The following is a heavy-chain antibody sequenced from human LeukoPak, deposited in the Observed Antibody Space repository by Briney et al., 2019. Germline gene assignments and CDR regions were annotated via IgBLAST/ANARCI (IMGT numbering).Heavy chain of an antibody. V-gene: IGHV3-7*01. CDR1: GFTFSGYW. D-gene: IGHD2-15*01. CDR2: INQNGTST. Sequence: GGSLRLSCAASGFTFSGYWMSWVRQAPGKGLEWVANINQNGTSTFHADSVRGRFTVSRDNAKNLQYLQMNGLRVEDTAVYYCARSPGYCSGGSCIYFDYWGQGTLVTVSS. CDR3: ARSPGYCSGGSCIYFDY. J-gene: IGHJ4*02.